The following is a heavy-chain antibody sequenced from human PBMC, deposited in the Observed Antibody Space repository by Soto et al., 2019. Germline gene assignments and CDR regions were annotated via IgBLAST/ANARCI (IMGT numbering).Heavy chain of an antibody. Sequence: LGLSCAASGFTFISFAMRCVRQAPGGGLAWVSAIRGSGGSTYYPDSVKGRFTISRDNSKNTLYMQMNSLRAEDTAVYYCAKDVGGDSSPWGQGTLVTVSS. CDR1: GFTFISFA. J-gene: IGHJ5*02. D-gene: IGHD2-21*02. CDR3: AKDVGGDSSP. V-gene: IGHV3-23*01. CDR2: IRGSGGST.